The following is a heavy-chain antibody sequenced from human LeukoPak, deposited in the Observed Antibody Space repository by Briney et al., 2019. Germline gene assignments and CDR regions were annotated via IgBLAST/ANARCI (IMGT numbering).Heavy chain of an antibody. CDR1: GYTFTSYY. CDR3: AREAAAHIDY. D-gene: IGHD6-6*01. Sequence: ASVKVSCKASGYTFTSYYMHWVRQAPGQGLEWMGIINPSGGSTSYAQKFQGRVTITRDTSASTAYMELSSLRSEDTAVYYCAREAAAHIDYWGQGTLVTVSS. CDR2: INPSGGST. V-gene: IGHV1-46*01. J-gene: IGHJ4*02.